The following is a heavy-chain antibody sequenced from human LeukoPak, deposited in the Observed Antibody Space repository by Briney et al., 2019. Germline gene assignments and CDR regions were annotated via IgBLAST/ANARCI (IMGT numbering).Heavy chain of an antibody. V-gene: IGHV3-33*01. J-gene: IGHJ4*02. D-gene: IGHD3-9*01. CDR1: GFTFRTTG. CDR3: VRDKDWYFES. CDR2: DGSNT. Sequence: EGSLRLSCVASGFTFRTTGMHWVRQAPGKGLEWVAIDGSNTYYRDSVKGRFTISRDNSKNTLYLQMNSLSGEDTAVYYCVRDKDWYFESWGQGTLVTVSS.